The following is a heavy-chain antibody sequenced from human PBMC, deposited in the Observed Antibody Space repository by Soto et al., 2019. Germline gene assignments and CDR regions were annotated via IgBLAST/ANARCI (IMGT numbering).Heavy chain of an antibody. V-gene: IGHV6-1*01. CDR1: GDSVSSNSAA. J-gene: IGHJ6*02. CDR3: AREGWKGPAGDYYYYGMDV. D-gene: IGHD6-19*01. CDR2: TYYGSKWYN. Sequence: SQTLSLTCAISGDSVSSNSAAWNWIRQSPSRGLEWLGRTYYGSKWYNDYAVSVKSRITNNPDTSKNQFSLQLNSVTPEDTAVYYCAREGWKGPAGDYYYYGMDVWGQGTTVTVSS.